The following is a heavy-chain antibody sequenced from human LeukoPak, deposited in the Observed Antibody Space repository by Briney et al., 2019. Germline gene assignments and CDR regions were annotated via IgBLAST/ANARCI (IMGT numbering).Heavy chain of an antibody. CDR2: ITSSSSHT. Sequence: PGGSLRLSCSASGFIFSSYNMNWVRQAPGQALEWVSSITSSSSHTFYADSVRGRYTIFRDNAKNSLYLQMSSLRVEDAAVYYCAKGQAVESRLDSWGRGTLVTVSS. D-gene: IGHD6-19*01. J-gene: IGHJ4*02. CDR3: AKGQAVESRLDS. CDR1: GFIFSSYN. V-gene: IGHV3-21*04.